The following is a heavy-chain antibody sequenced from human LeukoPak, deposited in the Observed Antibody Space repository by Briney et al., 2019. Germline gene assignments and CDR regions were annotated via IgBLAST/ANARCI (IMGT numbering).Heavy chain of an antibody. CDR1: GYTFTNYA. CDR3: AREVRDGYNYFDY. Sequence: ASVKVSCKTSGYTFTNYAMNWVRQAPGQGLEWMGWINTNTGNPTYAQGFTGRFVISLDTSVSTAYLQITSLKAEDTAVYYCAREVRDGYNYFDYWGQGTLVTVSS. V-gene: IGHV7-4-1*02. J-gene: IGHJ4*02. D-gene: IGHD5-24*01. CDR2: INTNTGNP.